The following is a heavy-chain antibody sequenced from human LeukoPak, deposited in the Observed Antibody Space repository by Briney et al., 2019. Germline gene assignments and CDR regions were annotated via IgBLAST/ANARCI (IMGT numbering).Heavy chain of an antibody. CDR1: GFTFSSYS. Sequence: GGSLRLSCAASGFTFSSYSMNWVRQAPGKGLEWVSSISSSSSYIYYADSVKGRFTISRDNAKNSLYLQMNSLRAEDTAVYYCARDFSITFGGVIATYYFDYWGQGTLVTVSS. V-gene: IGHV3-21*01. CDR3: ARDFSITFGGVIATYYFDY. CDR2: ISSSSSYI. D-gene: IGHD3-16*02. J-gene: IGHJ4*02.